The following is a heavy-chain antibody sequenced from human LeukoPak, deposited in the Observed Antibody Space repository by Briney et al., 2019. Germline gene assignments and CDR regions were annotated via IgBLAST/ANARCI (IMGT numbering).Heavy chain of an antibody. CDR2: ISNNGYST. V-gene: IGHV3-11*01. Sequence: GGSLRLSCAASGFNLSDYYMTWIRQAPGKGLEWLSYISNNGYSTYYRDSVKGRFTISRDNAKNSLYLEMNSLTVEDTAVYYCARQKRTFDYWGRGTLVTVS. CDR1: GFNLSDYY. J-gene: IGHJ4*02. CDR3: ARQKRTFDY.